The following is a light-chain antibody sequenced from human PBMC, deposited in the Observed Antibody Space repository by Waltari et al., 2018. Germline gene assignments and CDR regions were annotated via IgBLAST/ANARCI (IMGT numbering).Light chain of an antibody. V-gene: IGKV3-15*01. CDR2: SAS. CDR1: QSVDSN. CDR3: LQYNDWPPLT. Sequence: EVVMTQSPATLSVSPGDTATLSCRASQSVDSNLAWYQHKPGQAPKFLIFSASTRATGIPARFSGGGFGTEFTLTINSLQSEDFAVYYCLQYNDWPPLTFGGGTKVEMK. J-gene: IGKJ4*01.